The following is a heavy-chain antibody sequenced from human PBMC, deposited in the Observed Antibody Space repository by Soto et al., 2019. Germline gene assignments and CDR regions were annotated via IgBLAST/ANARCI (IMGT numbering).Heavy chain of an antibody. Sequence: QVQLVQSGAEVKKPGASVKVSCKASGYTFTSYDINWVRQATGQGLEWMGWMNPNSGNTGYTQKFQGRVTMTRNTSISTAYMELSRLRSEDTAVYYCARAAAAGNWFDPWGQGTLVTVSS. CDR3: ARAAAAGNWFDP. CDR1: GYTFTSYD. CDR2: MNPNSGNT. V-gene: IGHV1-8*01. J-gene: IGHJ5*02. D-gene: IGHD6-13*01.